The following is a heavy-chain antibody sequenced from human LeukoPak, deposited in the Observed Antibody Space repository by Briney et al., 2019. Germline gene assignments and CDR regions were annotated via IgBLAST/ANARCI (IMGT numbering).Heavy chain of an antibody. CDR2: INHSGST. CDR3: ARRGYYGSGSFNWFDP. J-gene: IGHJ5*02. CDR1: GGSFSGYY. V-gene: IGHV4-34*01. D-gene: IGHD3-10*01. Sequence: SETLSLTCAVYGGSFSGYYWSWIRQPPGKGLEWIGEINHSGSTNYNPSLKSRVTISVDTSRNQFSLKLSSVTAADTAVYYCARRGYYGSGSFNWFDPWGQGTLVTVSS.